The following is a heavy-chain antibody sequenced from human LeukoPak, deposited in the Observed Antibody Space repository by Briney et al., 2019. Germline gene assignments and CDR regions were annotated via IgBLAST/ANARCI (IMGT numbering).Heavy chain of an antibody. V-gene: IGHV3-23*01. D-gene: IGHD5-24*01. CDR3: TRDGYNFYYYMDV. CDR2: MSSSDDGR. J-gene: IGHJ6*03. CDR1: GFSFSSYA. Sequence: GGSLRLSCATSGFSFSSYAMSWVRQAPGKGLEWVSAMSSSDDGRYYAASVRGRFTISRDTSRSTLYLQMNSLRAEDAAVYYCTRDGYNFYYYMDVWGKGTTVTISS.